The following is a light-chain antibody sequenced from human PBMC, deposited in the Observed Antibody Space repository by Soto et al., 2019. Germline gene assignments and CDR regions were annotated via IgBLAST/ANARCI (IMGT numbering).Light chain of an antibody. CDR1: SSDVGGYNF. CDR2: EIN. Sequence: QSALTQPPSVSGSPGQSITISCTGTSSDVGGYNFVSWYQQHPGKAPRLMIFEINNRPSGVSDRFSGSKSGNTASLTTSGLQAEEGADYYCSSYTFSSTLVVFGGGTKLTVL. V-gene: IGLV2-14*01. J-gene: IGLJ3*02. CDR3: SSYTFSSTLVV.